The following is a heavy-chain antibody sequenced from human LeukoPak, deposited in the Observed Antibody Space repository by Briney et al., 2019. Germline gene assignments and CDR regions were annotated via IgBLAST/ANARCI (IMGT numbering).Heavy chain of an antibody. J-gene: IGHJ4*02. V-gene: IGHV3-23*01. CDR1: GLTFSSYA. D-gene: IGHD1-26*01. CDR2: MSRGGGST. Sequence: GGSLRLSCSASGLTFSSYAMNWVGQAPGKGLDWVSSMSRGGGSTYYADSVKGRFTISRDNSKNTLYLQMNGLRAEDTAVYYCAKDREYSGSQIDYWGQGTLVTVSS. CDR3: AKDREYSGSQIDY.